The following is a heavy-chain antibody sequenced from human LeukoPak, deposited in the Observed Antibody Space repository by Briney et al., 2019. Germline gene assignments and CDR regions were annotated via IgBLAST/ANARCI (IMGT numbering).Heavy chain of an antibody. CDR3: ARDFEKKLGLARGATHY. Sequence: PGGSLRLSCAASGFTFSSYEMNWVRQAPGKGLVWVSYISSSGSTIYYADSVKGRFTISRDNAKNSLYLQMNSLRAEDTATYFCARDFEKKLGLARGATHYGGQGTLVPVSS. D-gene: IGHD2-15*01. CDR1: GFTFSSYE. J-gene: IGHJ4*02. V-gene: IGHV3-48*03. CDR2: ISSSGSTI.